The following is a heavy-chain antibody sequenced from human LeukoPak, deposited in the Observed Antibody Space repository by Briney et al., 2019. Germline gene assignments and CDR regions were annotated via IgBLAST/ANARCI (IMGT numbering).Heavy chain of an antibody. CDR2: IYYSGST. CDR3: ARVDGDYVEGVRELLGYFDL. CDR1: GGSISSYY. J-gene: IGHJ2*01. V-gene: IGHV4-59*01. D-gene: IGHD4-17*01. Sequence: PSETLSLTCTVSGGSISSYYWSWIRQPPGKGLEWIGYIYYSGSTNYNPSLKSRVTISVDTSKNQFSLKLSSVTAADTAVYYCARVDGDYVEGVRELLGYFDLWGRGTLVTVSS.